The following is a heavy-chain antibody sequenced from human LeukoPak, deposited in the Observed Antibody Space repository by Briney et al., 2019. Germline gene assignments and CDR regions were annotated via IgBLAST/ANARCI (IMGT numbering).Heavy chain of an antibody. Sequence: ASVKVSCKASGYTLTAYNLHWVQQAPGQGLEWMGWINPNTGDTGSAQKFQGRVTMTRDTSISTAYMELRRLTSNDTAVYYCARVRSRTNDYWGQGTLVTVSS. J-gene: IGHJ4*02. CDR2: INPNTGDT. D-gene: IGHD3-10*01. CDR1: GYTLTAYN. CDR3: ARVRSRTNDY. V-gene: IGHV1-2*02.